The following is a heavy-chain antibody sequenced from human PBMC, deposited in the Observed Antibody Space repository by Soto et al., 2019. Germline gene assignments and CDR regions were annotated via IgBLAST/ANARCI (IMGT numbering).Heavy chain of an antibody. CDR1: GGSVSSGSYY. CDR3: ARAGIAAAGTDY. J-gene: IGHJ4*02. CDR2: IYYSGST. Sequence: SETLSLTCTVSGGSVSSGSYYWSWIRQPPGKGLEWIGYIYYSGSTNYNPSLKSRVTISVDTSKNQFSLKLSSVTAADTAVYYCARAGIAAAGTDYWGQGTLVTVSS. D-gene: IGHD6-13*01. V-gene: IGHV4-61*01.